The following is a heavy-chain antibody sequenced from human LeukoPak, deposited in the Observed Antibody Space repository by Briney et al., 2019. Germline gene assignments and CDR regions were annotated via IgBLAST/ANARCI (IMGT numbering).Heavy chain of an antibody. CDR3: ARRQFWEMATDY. V-gene: IGHV3-11*01. D-gene: IGHD5-24*01. J-gene: IGHJ4*02. Sequence: PGGSLRLSCAASGFTFSDYYMSWIRQAPGKGLEWVSYISSSGSTIYYADSVKGRFTISRDNAKNSLYLQMNSLRVEDTAVYYCARRQFWEMATDYWGQGTLVTVSS. CDR1: GFTFSDYY. CDR2: ISSSGSTI.